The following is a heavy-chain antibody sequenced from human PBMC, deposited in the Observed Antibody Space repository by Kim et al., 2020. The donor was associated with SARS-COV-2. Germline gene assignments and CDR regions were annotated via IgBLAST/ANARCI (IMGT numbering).Heavy chain of an antibody. D-gene: IGHD1-7*01. J-gene: IGHJ4*02. CDR3: ARVSAGTSFFFDY. Sequence: YADSEKGRFTISRDNAKTSRYLQMNSLRDEDTAVYYCARVSAGTSFFFDYWGPGTLVTVSS. V-gene: IGHV3-48*02.